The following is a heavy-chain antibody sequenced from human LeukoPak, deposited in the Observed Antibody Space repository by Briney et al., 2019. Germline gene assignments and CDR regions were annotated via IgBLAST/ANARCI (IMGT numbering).Heavy chain of an antibody. D-gene: IGHD7-27*01. CDR2: IYYSGST. Sequence: SETLSLTCTVSGGSISSSSYYWGWIRQPPGKGLEWIGSIYYSGSTYYNPSLKSRVTISVDTSKNQFSLKLSSVTAADTAVYYCARHGDPDPPDYWGQGTLVTASS. J-gene: IGHJ4*02. CDR3: ARHGDPDPPDY. V-gene: IGHV4-39*01. CDR1: GGSISSSSYY.